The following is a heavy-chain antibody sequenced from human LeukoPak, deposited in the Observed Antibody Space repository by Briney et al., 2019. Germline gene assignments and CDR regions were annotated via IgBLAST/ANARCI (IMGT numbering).Heavy chain of an antibody. D-gene: IGHD3-9*01. CDR2: IYHRANT. V-gene: IGHV4-59*01. J-gene: IGHJ4*02. CDR3: SGGRSSRYSAY. CDR1: GAAMTSYH. Sequence: SETLSLTCIVSGAAMTSYHWNWIRQTPGKRLEWIGYIYHRANTNFITSYSSSLRSRVSMSVDMSKNHFSLKLSSVTAADTAIYYCSGGRSSRYSAYWGQGALVTVFS.